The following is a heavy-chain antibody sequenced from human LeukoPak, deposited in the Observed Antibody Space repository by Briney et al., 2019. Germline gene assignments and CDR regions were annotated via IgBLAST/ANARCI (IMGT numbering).Heavy chain of an antibody. J-gene: IGHJ3*02. V-gene: IGHV1-69*05. CDR1: GGTFSSYA. D-gene: IGHD3-10*01. Sequence: GASVTVSCKASGGTFSSYAISWVRQAPGQGLEWMGGIIPIFGTANYAQKFQGRVTMTRDTSTSTVYMELSSLRSEDTAVYYCASPGSGSYYAFDIWGQGTMVTVSS. CDR2: IIPIFGTA. CDR3: ASPGSGSYYAFDI.